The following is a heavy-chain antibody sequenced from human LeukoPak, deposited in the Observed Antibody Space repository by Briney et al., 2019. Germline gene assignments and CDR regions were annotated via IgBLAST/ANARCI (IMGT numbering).Heavy chain of an antibody. V-gene: IGHV4-61*02. J-gene: IGHJ3*02. CDR2: IYTSGST. D-gene: IGHD5-12*01. Sequence: SQTLSLTCTVSGGSISSGSYYWSWIRQPAGKGLEWIGRIYTSGSTNYNPSLKSRVTISVDTSKNQFSLKLSSVTAADTAVYYCASHSTISSGYDAFDIWGQGTMVTVSS. CDR3: ASHSTISSGYDAFDI. CDR1: GGSISSGSYY.